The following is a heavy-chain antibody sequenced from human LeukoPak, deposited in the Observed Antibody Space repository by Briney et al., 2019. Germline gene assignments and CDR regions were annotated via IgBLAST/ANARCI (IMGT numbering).Heavy chain of an antibody. D-gene: IGHD3-22*01. CDR1: GYTFTGYY. CDR2: INPNSGGT. V-gene: IGHV1-2*02. Sequence: ASVKVSCKASGYTFTGYYMHWVRQAPGQGLEWMGWINPNSGGTNYAQKFQGRVTMTRDTSISTAYMELSRLRSDDTAVYYCARPGGSGYYYVGYFQHWGQGTLVTVSS. J-gene: IGHJ1*01. CDR3: ARPGGSGYYYVGYFQH.